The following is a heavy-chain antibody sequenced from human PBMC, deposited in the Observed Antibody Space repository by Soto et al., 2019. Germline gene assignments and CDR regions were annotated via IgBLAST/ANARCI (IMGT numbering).Heavy chain of an antibody. CDR1: GGSISSSSYY. CDR2: IYYSGST. Sequence: QLQLQESGPGLVKPSETLSLTCTVSGGSISSSSYYWGWIRQPPGQGLEWIGSIYYSGSTYYNPSLKSRVTISVDTSKNQFSLKLSSVTAADTAVYYCARHRPYGDHFDYWGQGTLVTVSS. CDR3: ARHRPYGDHFDY. J-gene: IGHJ4*02. V-gene: IGHV4-39*01. D-gene: IGHD4-17*01.